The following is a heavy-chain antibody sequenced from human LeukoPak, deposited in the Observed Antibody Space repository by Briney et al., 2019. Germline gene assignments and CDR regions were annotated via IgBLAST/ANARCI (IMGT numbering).Heavy chain of an antibody. D-gene: IGHD2-8*02. CDR2: FSCSGGST. CDR3: GKDQRVGYPYYFDY. J-gene: IGHJ4*02. Sequence: QPGGSLRLSCAASGFTFSRYAMSRVRQAQGKGLGWVSAFSCSGGSTYYAHTVQGRFTISRENSKNTLYLQMNSLRAEDTAVYYCGKDQRVGYPYYFDYWGQGTLVTVSS. V-gene: IGHV3-23*01. CDR1: GFTFSRYA.